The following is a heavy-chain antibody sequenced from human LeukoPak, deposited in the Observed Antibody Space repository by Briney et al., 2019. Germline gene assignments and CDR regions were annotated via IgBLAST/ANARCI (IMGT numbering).Heavy chain of an antibody. CDR3: ARNAATRRSFFDS. CDR1: GGSLSSGIYY. CDR2: IYYSGTT. D-gene: IGHD6-6*01. V-gene: IGHV4-39*01. J-gene: IGHJ4*02. Sequence: PSETLSLTCTVSGGSLSSGIYYWGWVRQPPGKGLESIGNIYYSGTTYYNPSLKSRVTISIDTSKNQFSLRLSSVTAADTAVYYCARNAATRRSFFDSWGQGTLVTVSS.